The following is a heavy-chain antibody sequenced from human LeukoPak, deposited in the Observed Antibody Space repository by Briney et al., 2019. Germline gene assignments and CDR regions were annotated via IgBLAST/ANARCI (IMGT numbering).Heavy chain of an antibody. Sequence: GGSLRLSCLTSGFTLSTNAMSWVRQAPGKGLEWISGISGSGASTYYADSVKGRFTISRDDSRNTLYLQLNSLRGDDTAVYYCAKDVGKWESLHFFDYWGQGTLVTVSS. D-gene: IGHD1-26*01. J-gene: IGHJ4*02. V-gene: IGHV3-23*01. CDR3: AKDVGKWESLHFFDY. CDR2: ISGSGAST. CDR1: GFTLSTNA.